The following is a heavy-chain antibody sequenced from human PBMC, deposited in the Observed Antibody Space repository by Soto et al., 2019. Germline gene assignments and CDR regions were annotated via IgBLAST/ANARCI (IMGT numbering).Heavy chain of an antibody. J-gene: IGHJ4*02. CDR1: GGTFSSYT. CDR3: ARGGSSGRADY. D-gene: IGHD6-19*01. CDR2: IIPILGIA. Sequence: QVQLVQSGAEVKKPGSSVKVSCKASGGTFSSYTISWVRQAPGQGLEWMGRIIPILGIANYAQKFQGRVTITADKSTSTAYIELSSLRSEDTAVYYSARGGSSGRADYWGQGTLVTVSS. V-gene: IGHV1-69*02.